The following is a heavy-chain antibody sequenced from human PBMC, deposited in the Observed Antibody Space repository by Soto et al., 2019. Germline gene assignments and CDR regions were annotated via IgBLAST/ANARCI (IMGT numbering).Heavy chain of an antibody. CDR1: GYTFTSYG. Sequence: ASVKVSCKASGYTFTSYGISWVRQAPGQGLEWMGWISAYNGNTNYAQKLQGRVTMTTDTSTSTAYMELRSLRSDDTAVYYCARAPLWFGELHFDYWGQGTLVTVSS. CDR3: ARAPLWFGELHFDY. V-gene: IGHV1-18*01. CDR2: ISAYNGNT. J-gene: IGHJ4*02. D-gene: IGHD3-10*01.